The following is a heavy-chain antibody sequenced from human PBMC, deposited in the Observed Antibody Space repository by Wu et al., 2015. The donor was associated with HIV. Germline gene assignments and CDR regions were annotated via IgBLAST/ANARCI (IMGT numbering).Heavy chain of an antibody. V-gene: IGHV1-18*01. Sequence: QVQLVQSGAEVKKPGASVKVSCKTSDYIFTSYGISWVRQAPGQGLEWMGWISAYNGHTNYAQKLQGRVTMTTDTSTSTAYMELRSLRSDDTAVYYCARGGFTIFGVVTPSDYWGQGTLVTVSS. CDR1: DYIFTSYG. D-gene: IGHD3-3*01. CDR2: ISAYNGHT. J-gene: IGHJ4*02. CDR3: ARGGFTIFGVVTPSDY.